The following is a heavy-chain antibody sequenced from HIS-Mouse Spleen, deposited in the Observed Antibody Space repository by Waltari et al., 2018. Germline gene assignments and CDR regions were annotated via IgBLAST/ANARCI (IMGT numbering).Heavy chain of an antibody. CDR2: IYYSGST. D-gene: IGHD6-13*01. J-gene: IGHJ2*01. CDR1: GGSLRSSSYY. CDR3: AREIPYSSSWYDWYFDL. Sequence: QLQLQESGPGLVKPSETLSLTCTVSGGSLRSSSYYWAWIRPPPGKGLEWIGSIYYSGSTYYNPSLKSRVTISVDTSKNQFSLKLSSVTAADTAVYYCAREIPYSSSWYDWYFDLWGRGTLVTVSS. V-gene: IGHV4-39*07.